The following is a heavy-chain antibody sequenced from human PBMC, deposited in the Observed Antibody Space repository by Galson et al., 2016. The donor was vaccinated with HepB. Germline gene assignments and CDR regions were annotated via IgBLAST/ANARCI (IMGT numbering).Heavy chain of an antibody. CDR3: SRTGLSVGGTRAHAFDI. CDR1: GGTFSSYS. D-gene: IGHD6-19*01. Sequence: SVKVSCKASGGTFSSYSISWVRRAPGQGLEWMGRIIPILGIANHAQTLQGRVTITADKSTSTAYMELSSLRSEDTAVYYCSRTGLSVGGTRAHAFDIWGQGTMVTVSS. CDR2: IIPILGIA. V-gene: IGHV1-69*02. J-gene: IGHJ3*02.